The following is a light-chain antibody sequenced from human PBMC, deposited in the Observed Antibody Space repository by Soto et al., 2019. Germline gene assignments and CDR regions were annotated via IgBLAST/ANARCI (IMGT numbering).Light chain of an antibody. CDR3: QQYGSSPWT. J-gene: IGKJ1*01. CDR1: QSVSNY. Sequence: EIVLTQSPATLSLSPGEGATLSCRASQSVSNYLAWYQQKPGQAPRLLIYDASNRATGIPDRFSGSGSGTDFSLTIRRLEPDDFAVYYCQQYGSSPWTFGQGTKVDIK. V-gene: IGKV3-20*01. CDR2: DAS.